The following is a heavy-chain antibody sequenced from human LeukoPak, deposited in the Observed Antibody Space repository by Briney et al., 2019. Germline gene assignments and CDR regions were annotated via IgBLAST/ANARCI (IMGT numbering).Heavy chain of an antibody. CDR2: ISGSGGST. Sequence: GGSLRLSCAASGFTFSSYAMSWVRQAPGKGLEWVSAISGSGGSTYYADSVKGRFTISRDNSKNTLYLQMNSLRAEDTAVYYCAKDTGAVVPAAKFAYWGQGTLVTVPS. D-gene: IGHD2-2*01. CDR3: AKDTGAVVPAAKFAY. V-gene: IGHV3-23*01. J-gene: IGHJ4*02. CDR1: GFTFSSYA.